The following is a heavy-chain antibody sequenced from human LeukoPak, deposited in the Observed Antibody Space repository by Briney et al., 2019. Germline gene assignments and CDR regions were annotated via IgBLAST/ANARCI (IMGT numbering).Heavy chain of an antibody. D-gene: IGHD5-18*01. V-gene: IGHV1-18*01. Sequence: ASVKVSCKASGYTFTSYGISWVRQAPGQGLEWMGWISAYNGNTNYAQKLQGRVTMTTDTSTSTAYMELRSLRSDDTAVYYCARPRAVDTAMVLFDYWGQGTLVTVSS. J-gene: IGHJ4*02. CDR1: GYTFTSYG. CDR2: ISAYNGNT. CDR3: ARPRAVDTAMVLFDY.